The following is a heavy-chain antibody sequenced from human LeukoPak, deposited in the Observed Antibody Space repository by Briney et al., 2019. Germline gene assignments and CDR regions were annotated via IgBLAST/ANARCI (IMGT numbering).Heavy chain of an antibody. Sequence: GGSLRLSCAASGFTFSSYSMNWVRQAPGKGLEWVSSISSSSSYIYYADSVKGRFTISRDNAKNSLYLQMNSLRAEDTAVYYCARDRAPDYCSSTSCQEDMDVWGKGTTVTVSS. J-gene: IGHJ6*03. V-gene: IGHV3-21*01. CDR3: ARDRAPDYCSSTSCQEDMDV. CDR1: GFTFSSYS. D-gene: IGHD2-2*01. CDR2: ISSSSSYI.